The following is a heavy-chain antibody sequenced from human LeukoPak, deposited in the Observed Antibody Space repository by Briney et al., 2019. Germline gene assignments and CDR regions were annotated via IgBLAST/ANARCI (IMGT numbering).Heavy chain of an antibody. J-gene: IGHJ6*03. CDR2: ISWNSGSI. CDR1: GFTFDDYA. Sequence: PGGSLRLSCAASGFTFDDYAMHWVRQAPGKGLEWVSGISWNSGSIGYADSVKGRFTISRDNAKNSLYLQMNSLRAEDMALYYCAKDGEGYYYYYYMDVWGKGTTVTVSS. V-gene: IGHV3-9*03. CDR3: AKDGEGYYYYYYMDV. D-gene: IGHD2-21*01.